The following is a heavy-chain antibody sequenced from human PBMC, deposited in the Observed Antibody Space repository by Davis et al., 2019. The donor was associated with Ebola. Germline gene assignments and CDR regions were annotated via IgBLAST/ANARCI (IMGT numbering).Heavy chain of an antibody. V-gene: IGHV4-30-4*01. CDR2: IYYSGST. CDR3: ARGRFYCSGGSCYPMDV. Sequence: MPSETLSLTCTVSGGSISSGDYYWSWIRQPPGKGLEWIGYIYYSGSTYYNPSLKSRVTISVDTSKNQFSLKLSSVTAADTAVYYCARGRFYCSGGSCYPMDVWGQGTTVTVSS. D-gene: IGHD2-15*01. J-gene: IGHJ6*02. CDR1: GGSISSGDYY.